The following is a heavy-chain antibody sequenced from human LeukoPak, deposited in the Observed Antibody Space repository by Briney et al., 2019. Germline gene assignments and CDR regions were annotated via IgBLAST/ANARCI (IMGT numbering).Heavy chain of an antibody. CDR1: GGSISSYY. CDR2: IYYSGST. CDR3: ARFKISVAGLDAFDI. J-gene: IGHJ3*02. V-gene: IGHV4-59*01. D-gene: IGHD6-19*01. Sequence: SEPQSLLCTVSGGSISSYYWSWLRQPPGKGLEWIGYIYYSGSTNYKPSLKSRVTISVDTSKNQFSLKLSSVTAADTAVYYCARFKISVAGLDAFDIWGQGTMVTVSS.